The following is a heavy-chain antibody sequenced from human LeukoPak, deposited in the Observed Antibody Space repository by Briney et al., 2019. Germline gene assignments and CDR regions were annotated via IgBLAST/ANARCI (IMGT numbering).Heavy chain of an antibody. J-gene: IGHJ4*02. Sequence: PSETLSLTCSVSGASITTADYYWAWIRQPPGKGLEWIGTIYYSGSTYYNPSLKSRVTLSVDTSKNQFSLKLSSVTAADTAVYYCARSSSWYYFDYWGQGTLVTVSS. CDR2: IYYSGST. CDR3: ARSSSWYYFDY. D-gene: IGHD6-13*01. V-gene: IGHV4-39*07. CDR1: GASITTADYY.